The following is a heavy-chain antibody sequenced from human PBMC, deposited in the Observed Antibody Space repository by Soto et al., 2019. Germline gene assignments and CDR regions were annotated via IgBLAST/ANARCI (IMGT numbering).Heavy chain of an antibody. Sequence: VQLVESGGGLVQPGGSLRLSCAASGFTFSSYSMNWVRQAPGKGLEWVSYISSSSSTIYYADSVKGRFTISRDNAKNSLYLQMNSLRDEDTAVYYCARREYSSSSNYYYYGMDVWGQGTTVTVSS. D-gene: IGHD6-6*01. J-gene: IGHJ6*02. V-gene: IGHV3-48*02. CDR3: ARREYSSSSNYYYYGMDV. CDR2: ISSSSSTI. CDR1: GFTFSSYS.